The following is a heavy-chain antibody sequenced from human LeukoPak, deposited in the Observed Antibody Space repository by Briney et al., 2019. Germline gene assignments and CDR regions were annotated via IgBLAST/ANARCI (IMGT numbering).Heavy chain of an antibody. Sequence: SVKVSCKASGGTFSSYAISWVRQAPGQGLEWMGGIIPIFGTANYAQKFQGRVTITADKSTSTAYMELSSLRSEDTAVYYCASDSGYEPGTFDLWGRGTLVTVSS. CDR3: ASDSGYEPGTFDL. CDR1: GGTFSSYA. J-gene: IGHJ2*01. V-gene: IGHV1-69*06. D-gene: IGHD5-12*01. CDR2: IIPIFGTA.